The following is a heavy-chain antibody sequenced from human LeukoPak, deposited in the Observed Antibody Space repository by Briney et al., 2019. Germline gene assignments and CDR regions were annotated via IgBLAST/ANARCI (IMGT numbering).Heavy chain of an antibody. CDR1: GGSISIYY. CDR3: VRDRELFY. Sequence: PSETLSLTCTVSGGSISIYYWSWIRQPPGKGLEWLGYVYNSGSTDYNPSLKNRVTISADTSKNQFSLKLSSVTAADTAVYYCVRDRELFYWGQGTLVSVSS. D-gene: IGHD1-7*01. V-gene: IGHV4-59*01. J-gene: IGHJ4*02. CDR2: VYNSGST.